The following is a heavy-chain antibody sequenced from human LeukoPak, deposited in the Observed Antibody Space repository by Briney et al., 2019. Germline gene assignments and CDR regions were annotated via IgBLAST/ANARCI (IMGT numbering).Heavy chain of an antibody. V-gene: IGHV4-39*01. CDR2: TYYSGST. J-gene: IGHJ4*02. CDR3: ASSSGSESGSYPFDY. D-gene: IGHD1-26*01. CDR1: GGSISSSSYY. Sequence: PSETLSLTCTVSGGSISSSSYYWGWIRQPPGKGLEWIGSTYYSGSTYYNPSLKSRVTISVDTSKNQFSLKLSSVTAADTAVYYCASSSGSESGSYPFDYWGRGTLVCVSS.